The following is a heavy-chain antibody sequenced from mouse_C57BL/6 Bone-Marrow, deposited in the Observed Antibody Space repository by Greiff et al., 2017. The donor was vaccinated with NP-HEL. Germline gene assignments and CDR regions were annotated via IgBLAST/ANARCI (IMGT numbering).Heavy chain of an antibody. J-gene: IGHJ1*03. CDR1: GFTFSSYA. Sequence: EVKLVESGEGLVKPGGSLKLSCAASGFTFSSYAMSWVRQTPEKRLEWVAYISSGGDYIYYADTVKGRFTISRDIARNTLYLQMSSLKSEDTAMYYCTRDGFITTVVADVWGTGTTVTVSS. CDR2: ISSGGDYI. D-gene: IGHD1-1*01. CDR3: TRDGFITTVVADV. V-gene: IGHV5-9-1*02.